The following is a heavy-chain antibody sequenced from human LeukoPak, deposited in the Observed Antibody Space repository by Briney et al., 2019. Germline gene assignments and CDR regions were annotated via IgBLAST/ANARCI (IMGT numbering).Heavy chain of an antibody. CDR1: GITLSNYG. CDR3: ATEFVMSALSTTDY. J-gene: IGHJ4*02. Sequence: PGGSPRLSCAASGITLSNYGMHWVRQAPGKGLEWVAVISYDGSNKYYADSVKGRFTISRDNSKNTLYLQMNSLRAEDTAVYYCATEFVMSALSTTDYWGQGTLVTVSS. CDR2: ISYDGSNK. D-gene: IGHD1-1*01. V-gene: IGHV3-30*03.